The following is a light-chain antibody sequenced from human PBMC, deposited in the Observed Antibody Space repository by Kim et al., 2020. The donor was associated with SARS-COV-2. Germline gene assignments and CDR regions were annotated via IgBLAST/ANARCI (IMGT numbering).Light chain of an antibody. CDR3: LSYSSGSTLLV. CDR2: DVS. V-gene: IGLV2-14*03. CDR1: SGDVGGYSY. Sequence: QSALTQPASVSGSPGQSITISCTGSSGDVGGYSYVSWYQQHPGKAPKLMIYDVSHRPSGVSDRFSGSKSGNTASLTISGLQAEDEAAYYCLSYSSGSTLLVFGGGTQLTVL. J-gene: IGLJ3*02.